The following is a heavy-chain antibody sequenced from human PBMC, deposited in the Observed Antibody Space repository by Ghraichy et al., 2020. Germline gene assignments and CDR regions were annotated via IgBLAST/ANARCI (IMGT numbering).Heavy chain of an antibody. J-gene: IGHJ4*02. CDR1: GFTFSDFY. Sequence: GGSLRLSCEASGFTFSDFYMSWIRQAPGKGLEWVSHISRDGPIEYADSVKGRFTISRDNAKNSLYLQMNSLRAEDTAVYYCARGLVEGSYSSTFGHWGQGTLVTVSS. V-gene: IGHV3-11*01. CDR2: ISRDGPI. D-gene: IGHD1-26*01. CDR3: ARGLVEGSYSSTFGH.